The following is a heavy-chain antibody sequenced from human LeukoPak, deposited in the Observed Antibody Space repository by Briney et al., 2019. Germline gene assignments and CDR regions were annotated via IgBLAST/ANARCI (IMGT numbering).Heavy chain of an antibody. V-gene: IGHV3-49*04. D-gene: IGHD5-12*01. CDR3: TRVIVATKDY. Sequence: GGSLRLSCAASGFIFSKAWMSWVRQAPGKGLEWVGFIRSKAYGGTTEYAASVKGRFTISRDDSKSIAYLQMNSLKTEDTAVYYCTRVIVATKDYWGQGTLVTVYS. CDR1: GFIFSKAW. J-gene: IGHJ4*02. CDR2: IRSKAYGGTT.